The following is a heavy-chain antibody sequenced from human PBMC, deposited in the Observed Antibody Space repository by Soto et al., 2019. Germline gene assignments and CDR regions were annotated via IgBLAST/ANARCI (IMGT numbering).Heavy chain of an antibody. CDR1: GGTFSSYA. J-gene: IGHJ6*02. CDR3: ARDLGVSIAARQDVLHYGMDV. V-gene: IGHV1-69*13. Sequence: SVKVSCKASGGTFSSYAISWVRQAPGQGLEWMGGIIPIFGTANYAQKFQGRVTITADESTSTAYMELSSLRSEDTAVYYCARDLGVSIAARQDVLHYGMDVWGQGTTVTVSS. D-gene: IGHD6-6*01. CDR2: IIPIFGTA.